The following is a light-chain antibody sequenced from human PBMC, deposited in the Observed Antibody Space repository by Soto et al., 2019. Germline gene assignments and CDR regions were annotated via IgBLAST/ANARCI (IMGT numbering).Light chain of an antibody. Sequence: EIVLTQSPGTLSLSPGERATLSCRASQSVSSTYFAGYQQKPGQAPRLLIYGASSRATGVPDRFSGSGSGTDFTLTISRLEPEDFVVYYGQQYATSPWTFGQGTKVEV. CDR2: GAS. CDR1: QSVSSTY. CDR3: QQYATSPWT. J-gene: IGKJ1*01. V-gene: IGKV3-20*01.